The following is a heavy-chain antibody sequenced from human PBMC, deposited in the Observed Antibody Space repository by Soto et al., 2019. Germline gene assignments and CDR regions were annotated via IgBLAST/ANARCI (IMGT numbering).Heavy chain of an antibody. V-gene: IGHV3-13*01. D-gene: IGHD3-3*01. CDR3: ARALWSGYRGTLNYYYGMDV. CDR2: IGTAGDT. Sequence: GGSLRLSCAASGFTFSRYDMHWVRQATGEGLEWVSTIGTAGDTYYPGSVKGRFTISRENAKNSLYLQMNSLRAEDTAVYYCARALWSGYRGTLNYYYGMDVWGQGTTVTVSS. CDR1: GFTFSRYD. J-gene: IGHJ6*02.